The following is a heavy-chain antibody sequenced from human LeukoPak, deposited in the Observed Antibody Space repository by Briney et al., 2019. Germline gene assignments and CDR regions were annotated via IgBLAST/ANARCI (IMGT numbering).Heavy chain of an antibody. V-gene: IGHV4-59*01. D-gene: IGHD3-3*01. J-gene: IGHJ6*03. Sequence: SETLSLTCTVSGGSISSYYLSWIRQPPGKGLEWIRYIYYSGSTNYNPSLKSRVTISVDTSKNQFSLKLSSVTAADTAVYYCARVDYDFWSGYYYYNMDVWGQGTTVTVSS. CDR3: ARVDYDFWSGYYYYNMDV. CDR2: IYYSGST. CDR1: GGSISSYY.